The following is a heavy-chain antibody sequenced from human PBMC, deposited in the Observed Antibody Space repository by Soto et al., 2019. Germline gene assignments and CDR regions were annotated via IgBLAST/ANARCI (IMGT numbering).Heavy chain of an antibody. CDR2: IYSGGST. CDR3: ARDLSFRSPYGTGTGTGDY. D-gene: IGHD3-10*01. Sequence: GGSLRLSCAASGFTVSSNYMSWVRQAPGKGLEWVSVIYSGGSTYYADSVKGRFTISRDNSKNTLYLQMNSLRAEDTAVYYCARDLSFRSPYGTGTGTGDYWGQGTLVTVSS. V-gene: IGHV3-66*01. CDR1: GFTVSSNY. J-gene: IGHJ4*02.